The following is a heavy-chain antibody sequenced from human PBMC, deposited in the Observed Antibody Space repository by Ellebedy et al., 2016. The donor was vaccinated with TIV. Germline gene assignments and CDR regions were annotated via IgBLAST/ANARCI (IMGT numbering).Heavy chain of an antibody. CDR1: GGSISSYY. CDR3: ARSGAVAFPDWYFDL. V-gene: IGHV4-59*08. D-gene: IGHD6-19*01. Sequence: MPSETLSLTCTVSGGSISSYYWSWIRQPPGKGLEWIGYIYYSGSTNYNPSLKSRVTISVDTSKNQFSLKLSSVTAADTAVYYCARSGAVAFPDWYFDLWGRGTLVTVSS. CDR2: IYYSGST. J-gene: IGHJ2*01.